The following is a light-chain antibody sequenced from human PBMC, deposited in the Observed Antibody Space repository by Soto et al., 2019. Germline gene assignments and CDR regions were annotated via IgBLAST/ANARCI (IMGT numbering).Light chain of an antibody. CDR3: QQRSNWPPIA. CDR1: QSVSSY. V-gene: IGKV3-11*01. Sequence: EIVLPQSPATRSLCPWARATLSCRASQSVSSYLAWYQQIPGQAPRLLLYDASTRATGIPARFSGSESGTDFTLTISSLEPEDFLFYDCQQRSNWPPIAFGQGTRVEIK. CDR2: DAS. J-gene: IGKJ5*01.